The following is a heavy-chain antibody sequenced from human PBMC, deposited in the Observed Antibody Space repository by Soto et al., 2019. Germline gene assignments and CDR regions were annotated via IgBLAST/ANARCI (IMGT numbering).Heavy chain of an antibody. Sequence: SVKVSCKASGGTFSSYAISWVRQAPGQGLEWMGGIIPIFGTANYAQKFQGRVTITADKSTSTAYMELSSLRSEDTAVYYCARDWTLFGVVTPYGKLVCGHAPTVSDS. CDR1: GGTFSSYA. D-gene: IGHD3-3*01. V-gene: IGHV1-69*06. CDR2: IIPIFGTA. J-gene: IGHJ6*02. CDR3: ARDWTLFGVVTPYGKLV.